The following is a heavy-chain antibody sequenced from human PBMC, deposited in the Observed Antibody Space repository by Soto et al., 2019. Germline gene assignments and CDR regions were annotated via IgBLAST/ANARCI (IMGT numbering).Heavy chain of an antibody. CDR2: ISSSASTI. V-gene: IGHV3-48*01. Sequence: GGSLRLSCAASGFTFSTYSMNWVRQAPGKGLEWVSYISSSASTIYYADSVKGRFTISRDNAKNSLDLQMNSLRAEDTAMYYCARGRPVDHWGQGTLVTVSS. J-gene: IGHJ4*02. CDR3: ARGRPVDH. CDR1: GFTFSTYS.